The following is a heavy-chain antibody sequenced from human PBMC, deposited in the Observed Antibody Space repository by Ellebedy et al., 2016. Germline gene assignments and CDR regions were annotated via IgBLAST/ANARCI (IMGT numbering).Heavy chain of an antibody. CDR2: ISWNSGSI. CDR1: GFTFDDYA. Sequence: GGSLRLXCAASGFTFDDYAMHWVRQAPGKGLEWVSGISWNSGSIGYADSVKGRFTISRDNAKNSLYLQMNSLRAEDTALYYCAKDMSYRILWGRGTLVTVSS. J-gene: IGHJ2*01. V-gene: IGHV3-9*01. D-gene: IGHD2-2*01. CDR3: AKDMSYRIL.